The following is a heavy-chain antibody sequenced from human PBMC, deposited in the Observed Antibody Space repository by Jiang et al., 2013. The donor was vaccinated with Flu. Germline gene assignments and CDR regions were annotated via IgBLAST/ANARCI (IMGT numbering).Heavy chain of an antibody. D-gene: IGHD4-23*01. CDR3: ARGGPTVVTQYPLMFYGMDV. CDR2: IIPIFGTA. Sequence: SGAEVKKPGSSVKVSCKASGGTFSSYAISWVRQAPGQGLEWMGGIIPIFGTANYAQKFQGRVTITADESTSTAYMELSSLRSEDTAVYYCARGGPTVVTQYPLMFYGMDVWGQGTTVTVSS. J-gene: IGHJ6*02. CDR1: GGTFSSYA. V-gene: IGHV1-69*01.